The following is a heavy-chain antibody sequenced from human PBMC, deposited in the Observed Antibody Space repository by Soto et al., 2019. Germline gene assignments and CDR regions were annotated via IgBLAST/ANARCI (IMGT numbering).Heavy chain of an antibody. Sequence: QVQLVESGGGVVQPGRSLRLSCAASGFTFSSYGMHWVRQAPGKGLEWVAVIWYDGSNKYYADSVKGRFTISRDNSKNTLYLQMNSLIAEDTAVYYCAMSIAAAGYYYYGMDVWGQGTTVTVSS. CDR2: IWYDGSNK. J-gene: IGHJ6*02. CDR1: GFTFSSYG. D-gene: IGHD6-13*01. CDR3: AMSIAAAGYYYYGMDV. V-gene: IGHV3-33*01.